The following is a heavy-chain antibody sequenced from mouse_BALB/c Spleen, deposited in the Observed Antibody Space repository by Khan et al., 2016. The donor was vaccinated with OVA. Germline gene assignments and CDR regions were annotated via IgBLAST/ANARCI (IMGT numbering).Heavy chain of an antibody. D-gene: IGHD2-3*01. CDR3: ARQDCDDDYYLYAMDF. CDR2: INRGGSYT. CDR1: GFTFSRYA. V-gene: IGHV5-9-3*01. Sequence: EVELVESGGDLVKPGGSLKLSCAASGFTFSRYAMSWVRQTPEKRLEWVATINRGGSYTYYPDSVRGRFTISRDKAKNTLYLQMSSLRSEDTAMXYSARQDCDDDYYLYAMDFWGQGTSVTVSS. J-gene: IGHJ4*01.